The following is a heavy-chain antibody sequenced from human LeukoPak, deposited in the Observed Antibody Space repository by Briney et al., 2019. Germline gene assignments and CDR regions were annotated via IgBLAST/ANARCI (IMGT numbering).Heavy chain of an antibody. V-gene: IGHV3-21*01. CDR2: ISSSSTYI. CDR1: GFTFSSYS. D-gene: IGHD3-10*01. Sequence: GGSLRLSCAASGFTFSSYSMNWVRQAPGKGLEWVSSISSSSTYIYYADSVKGRFTIFRDNAKNSLYLQMNSLRVEDTAVYYCARGDRSAWFGELSDYWGQGTLVTVSS. CDR3: ARGDRSAWFGELSDY. J-gene: IGHJ4*02.